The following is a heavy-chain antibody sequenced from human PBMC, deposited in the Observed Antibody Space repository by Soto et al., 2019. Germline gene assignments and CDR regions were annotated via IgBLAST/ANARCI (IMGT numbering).Heavy chain of an antibody. D-gene: IGHD3-16*01. J-gene: IGHJ4*02. CDR3: ARDAGVSGELYY. CDR2: ISAYNGNT. V-gene: IGHV1-18*01. CDR1: GYTFTSYG. Sequence: QVQLVQSGAEVKKPGASVKVSCKASGYTFTSYGISWVRQAPGQGLEWMGWISAYNGNTNYAQKLQGRVTMTTATSTSRAYMELRRLRSDDTAVYYCARDAGVSGELYYWGQGTLVTVSS.